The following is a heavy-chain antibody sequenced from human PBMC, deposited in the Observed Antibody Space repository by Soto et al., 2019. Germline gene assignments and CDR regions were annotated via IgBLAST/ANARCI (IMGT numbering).Heavy chain of an antibody. CDR3: ARFRRGRTEGWFAP. CDR2: IYYSGST. Sequence: SETLSLTCTVSGGSVSSGSYYWSWIRQPPGKGLEWIGYIYYSGSTNYNPSLKSRVTISVDTSKNQFSLKLSSVTAAATAVYYWARFRRGRTEGWFAPGGQGPLVTSPQ. CDR1: GGSVSSGSYY. J-gene: IGHJ5*02. D-gene: IGHD3-16*01. V-gene: IGHV4-61*01.